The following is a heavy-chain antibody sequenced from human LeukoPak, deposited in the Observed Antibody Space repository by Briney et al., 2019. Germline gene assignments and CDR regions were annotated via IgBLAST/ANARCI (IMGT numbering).Heavy chain of an antibody. CDR2: IYYSGST. CDR3: ARNYYDFWNPPHHFDY. D-gene: IGHD3-3*01. V-gene: IGHV4-39*07. J-gene: IGHJ4*02. Sequence: SETLSLTCTVSGGSISSSSYYWGWIRQPPGKGLEWLGSIYYSGSTYYNPSLKSRVTISVDTSKNQFSLKLSSVTAADTAVYYCARNYYDFWNPPHHFDYWGQGTLVTVSS. CDR1: GGSISSSSYY.